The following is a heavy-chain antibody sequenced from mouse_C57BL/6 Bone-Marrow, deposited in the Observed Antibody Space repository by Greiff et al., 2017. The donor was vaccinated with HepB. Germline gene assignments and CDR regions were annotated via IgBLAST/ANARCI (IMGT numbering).Heavy chain of an antibody. Sequence: EVKLQESGGGLVKPGGSLKLSCAASGFTFSSYAMSWVRQTPEKRLEWVATISDGGSYTYYPDNVKGRFTISRDNAKNNLYLQMSHLKSEDTAMYYCARDDGTTHYWGQGTTLTVSS. CDR1: GFTFSSYA. CDR2: ISDGGSYT. CDR3: ARDDGTTHY. D-gene: IGHD1-1*01. J-gene: IGHJ2*01. V-gene: IGHV5-4*01.